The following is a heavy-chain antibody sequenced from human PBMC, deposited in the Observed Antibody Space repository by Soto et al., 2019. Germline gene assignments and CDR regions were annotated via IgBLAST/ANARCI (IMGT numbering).Heavy chain of an antibody. V-gene: IGHV3-15*01. Sequence: EVQLVESGGDLVKPGGSLRLSCAASGSSFSNAWMSWVRQAPGKGLEWVARIKSRTDGGTTDYAAPVKGRFSISRDDSKNMLYLQMNSLKTEDTAIYYWTTYDYIWGGDGYRWAYWGQGTLVTVSS. CDR1: GSSFSNAW. D-gene: IGHD3-16*01. J-gene: IGHJ4*02. CDR3: TTYDYIWGGDGYRWAY. CDR2: IKSRTDGGTT.